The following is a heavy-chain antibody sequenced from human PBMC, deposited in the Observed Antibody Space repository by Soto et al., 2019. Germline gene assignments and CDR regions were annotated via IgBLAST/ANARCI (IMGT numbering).Heavy chain of an antibody. CDR1: GFSFSAHG. J-gene: IGHJ4*02. CDR2: INDGSEE. CDR3: ARDDLFVDNGLDH. D-gene: IGHD1-1*01. Sequence: QVQLVESGGGVVRPGTSLRLSCAATGFSFSAHGMHWVRQAPGKGLEWLAVINDGSEEGYADSVRGRFTISRDNARNILYLPMDNLRAEDSALYYCARDDLFVDNGLDHWGQGTLVTVSS. V-gene: IGHV3-33*01.